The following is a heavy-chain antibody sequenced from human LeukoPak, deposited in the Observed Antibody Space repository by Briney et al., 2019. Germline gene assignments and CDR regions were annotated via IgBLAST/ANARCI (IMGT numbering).Heavy chain of an antibody. V-gene: IGHV4-59*01. CDR1: GGSISSYY. D-gene: IGHD3-22*01. Sequence: SETLSLTCTVSGGSISSYYWSWIRQPPGKGLEWIGYIYYSGSTNYNPSLKSRVTISVDTSKNQFSLKLSSVTAADTAVYYCARMSGYYFGAFDIWGQGTMVTVCS. CDR2: IYYSGST. CDR3: ARMSGYYFGAFDI. J-gene: IGHJ3*02.